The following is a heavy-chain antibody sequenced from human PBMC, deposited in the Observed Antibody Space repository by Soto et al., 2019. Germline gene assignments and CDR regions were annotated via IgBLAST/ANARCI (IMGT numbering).Heavy chain of an antibody. CDR1: GFTVSSNY. V-gene: IGHV3-66*01. CDR3: AKGPRWLQFDFDY. J-gene: IGHJ4*02. CDR2: IYSGGST. D-gene: IGHD5-12*01. Sequence: PGGSLRLSCAASGFTVSSNYMSWVRQAPGKGLEWVSVIYSGGSTYYADSVKDRFTISRDNSKNTLYLQMNSLRAEDTAVYYCAKGPRWLQFDFDYWGQGTLVTVSS.